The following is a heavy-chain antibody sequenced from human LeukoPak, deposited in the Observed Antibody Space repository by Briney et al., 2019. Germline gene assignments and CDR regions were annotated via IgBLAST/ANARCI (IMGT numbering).Heavy chain of an antibody. Sequence: SETLSLTCAVYGGSFSGYYWSWIRQPPGKGLEWIGEINHSGSTNYNPSLKSRVTISVDTSKNQFSLKLSSVTAADTAVYYRARGDSSGWYDYWGQGTLVTVSS. J-gene: IGHJ4*02. D-gene: IGHD6-19*01. CDR2: INHSGST. V-gene: IGHV4-34*01. CDR3: ARGDSSGWYDY. CDR1: GGSFSGYY.